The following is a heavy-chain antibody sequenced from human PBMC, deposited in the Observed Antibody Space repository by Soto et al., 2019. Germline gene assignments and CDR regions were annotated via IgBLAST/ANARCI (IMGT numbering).Heavy chain of an antibody. V-gene: IGHV5-51*01. CDR1: GYSFTSYR. J-gene: IGHJ4*02. D-gene: IGHD1-26*01. Sequence: GESLKISCQGSGYSFTSYRIGWVRQMPGKGLEWMGLIYPSDSDTRYSPSFQGQVTFSADRSINTGYLQWPTLKASDTAIYYCAIGTGLRYYPEYWGQGTLVTVSS. CDR3: AIGTGLRYYPEY. CDR2: IYPSDSDT.